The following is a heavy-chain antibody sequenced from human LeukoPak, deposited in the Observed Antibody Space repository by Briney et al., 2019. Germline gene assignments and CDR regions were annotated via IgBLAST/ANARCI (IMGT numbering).Heavy chain of an antibody. CDR2: ISSSSSYI. CDR1: QFSFSRYS. J-gene: IGHJ3*02. CDR3: AREGTLRYFDTDAFDI. V-gene: IGHV3-21*01. D-gene: IGHD3-9*01. Sequence: GGSLRLSCEASQFSFSRYSMNWVRQAPGKGLEWVSSISSSSSYIYYADSVKGRFTISRDNAKNTAYVQMNSLRGEDTAVYYCAREGTLRYFDTDAFDIWGQGTMVTVSS.